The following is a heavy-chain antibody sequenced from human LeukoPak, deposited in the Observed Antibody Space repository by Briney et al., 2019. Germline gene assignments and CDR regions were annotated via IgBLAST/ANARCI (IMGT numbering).Heavy chain of an antibody. Sequence: SESLSLTCTVSGGSISSSSYYWGWTRQSPGNGLEWIGNIYYSGTTNYNPSLKSRVTISVDTSKNQFSLKLNSVTAADTAVYYCARHRTLYYDDLPTRGAFDIGGQGTMVTVSS. V-gene: IGHV4-39*01. D-gene: IGHD3-22*01. J-gene: IGHJ3*02. CDR2: IYYSGTT. CDR1: GGSISSSSYY. CDR3: ARHRTLYYDDLPTRGAFDI.